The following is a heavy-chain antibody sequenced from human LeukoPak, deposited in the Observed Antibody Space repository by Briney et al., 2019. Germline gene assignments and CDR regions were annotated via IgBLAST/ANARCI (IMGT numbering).Heavy chain of an antibody. CDR2: ISDSGGST. CDR3: ARAPYDYYYYYGMDV. CDR1: GFTFSSYA. D-gene: IGHD4-17*01. J-gene: IGHJ6*02. Sequence: GGSLRLSCAASGFTFSSYAMRWVRQAPGKGLEWVSAISDSGGSTYYGDSVKGRFTISRDNSKNTLYLQMNSLRAEDTAVYYCARAPYDYYYYYGMDVWGQGTTVTVSS. V-gene: IGHV3-23*01.